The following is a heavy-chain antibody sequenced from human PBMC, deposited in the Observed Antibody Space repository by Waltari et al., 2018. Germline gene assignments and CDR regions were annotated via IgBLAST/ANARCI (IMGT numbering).Heavy chain of an antibody. CDR1: GYRFNDYY. V-gene: IGHV1-69-2*01. D-gene: IGHD3-10*01. Sequence: EVQLLQSGTELKKPGSNVKISCQVSGYRFNDYYIHWVQQAPGRGHQWMGLVDPEDGETIYAERFQGRVTITADTSTETAFMELSSLTSDDTAVYYCAKTGEFYSLEYWGQGSLVTVSS. J-gene: IGHJ4*02. CDR2: VDPEDGET. CDR3: AKTGEFYSLEY.